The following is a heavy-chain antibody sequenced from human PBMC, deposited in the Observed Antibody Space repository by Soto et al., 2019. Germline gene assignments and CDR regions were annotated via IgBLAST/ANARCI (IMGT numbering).Heavy chain of an antibody. CDR3: ATDGGA. CDR2: IKSKTAGGTT. J-gene: IGHJ5*02. Sequence: EVQLVESGGGLVKPGGSLTLSCAASGFTFTYAWMNWVRQAPGTGLEWVGRIKSKTAGGTTDYTARVKGRFTISRDDSKNTLFLQMNSLKAEDTAVYYCATDGGAWGQGTLVTVSS. CDR1: GFTFTYAW. V-gene: IGHV3-15*07. D-gene: IGHD3-10*01.